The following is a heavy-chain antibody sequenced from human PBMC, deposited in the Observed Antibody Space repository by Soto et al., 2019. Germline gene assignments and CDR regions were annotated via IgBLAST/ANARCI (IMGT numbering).Heavy chain of an antibody. J-gene: IGHJ4*02. CDR1: GFTFSSYG. Sequence: QVQLVESGGGVVQPGRSLRLSCAASGFTFSSYGMHWVRQAPGKGLEWVAVISYDGSNKYYADSVKGRFTISRDNSKNTLYLQMNSLRAEDTAVYYCAKEVSEGHGYRTTVVTPLDYRGQGTLVTVSS. CDR2: ISYDGSNK. D-gene: IGHD4-17*01. V-gene: IGHV3-30*18. CDR3: AKEVSEGHGYRTTVVTPLDY.